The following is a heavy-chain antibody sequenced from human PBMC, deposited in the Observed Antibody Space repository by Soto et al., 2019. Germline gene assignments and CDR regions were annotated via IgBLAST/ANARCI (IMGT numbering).Heavy chain of an antibody. CDR3: ARTQTRYSNSWDYFES. D-gene: IGHD6-13*01. V-gene: IGHV3-48*01. Sequence: HPGGSLRLSCAASGFTFSSYSMNWVRQAPGKGQERVSYISSSSSTIYYADSVKGGFTISRDNAKNSLYLQMNSLRAEDTAVYYCARTQTRYSNSWDYFESWGQGTLVTVSS. CDR1: GFTFSSYS. J-gene: IGHJ4*02. CDR2: ISSSSSTI.